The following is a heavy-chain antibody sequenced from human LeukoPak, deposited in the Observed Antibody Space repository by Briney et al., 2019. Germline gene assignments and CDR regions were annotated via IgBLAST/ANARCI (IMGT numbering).Heavy chain of an antibody. D-gene: IGHD1-26*01. CDR3: AKAVGSTLFDY. Sequence: GGSLRLSCAASGFTFSSYAMSWVRQAPGKGLEWVSGISGSGGSTYYADSVKGRFTISRDNSKNTLYLQMNSLRVGDTAVYYCAKAVGSTLFDYWGQGTLVTVSS. CDR2: ISGSGGST. V-gene: IGHV3-23*01. J-gene: IGHJ4*02. CDR1: GFTFSSYA.